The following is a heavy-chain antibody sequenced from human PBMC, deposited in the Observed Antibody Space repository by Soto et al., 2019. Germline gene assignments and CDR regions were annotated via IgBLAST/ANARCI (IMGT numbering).Heavy chain of an antibody. CDR3: AREWGYCSGGSCQTVFDD. CDR1: GFIFSNYG. CDR2: ISSSASTT. J-gene: IGHJ4*02. D-gene: IGHD2-15*01. V-gene: IGHV3-48*01. Sequence: PGGSLRLSCAASGFIFSNYGMNWVRQAPGKGLEWVSYISSSASTTVYADSVKGRFSTSRDKADNSLYLQMNSLRAEDTAVYYCAREWGYCSGGSCQTVFDDRGQGTVVTVSS.